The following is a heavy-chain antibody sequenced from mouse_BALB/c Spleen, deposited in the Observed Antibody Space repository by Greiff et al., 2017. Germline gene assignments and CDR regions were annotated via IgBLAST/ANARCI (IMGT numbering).Heavy chain of an antibody. CDR2: IWAGGST. J-gene: IGHJ4*01. D-gene: IGHD1-1*01. V-gene: IGHV2-9*02. Sequence: VKLVESGGGLVQPGGSRKLSCAASGFTFSSFGMHWVRQAPEKGLEWLGVIWAGGSTNYNSALMSRLSISKDNSKSQVFLKMNSLQTDDTAMYYCATSSYYAMDYWGQGTSVTVSS. CDR3: ATSSYYAMDY. CDR1: GFTFSSFG.